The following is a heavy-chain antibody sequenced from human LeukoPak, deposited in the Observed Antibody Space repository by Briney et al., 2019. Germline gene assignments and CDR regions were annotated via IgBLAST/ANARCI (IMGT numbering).Heavy chain of an antibody. V-gene: IGHV1-24*01. J-gene: IGHJ6*02. CDR1: GDTLNELS. CDR3: ANEYGDGMDV. CDR2: YDPEDGET. D-gene: IGHD2/OR15-2a*01. Sequence: ASVKVSCKVSGDTLNELSIHWVRQAPGKGLVWMGGYDPEDGETIYAQIFQGRVTMTEDTSTDTAYMELSSLRYEDTAVYYCANEYGDGMDVWGQGTTVIVSS.